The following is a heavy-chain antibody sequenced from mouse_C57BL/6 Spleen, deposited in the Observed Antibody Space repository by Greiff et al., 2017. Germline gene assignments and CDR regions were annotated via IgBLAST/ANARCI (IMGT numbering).Heavy chain of an antibody. CDR2: IYPGDGDT. CDR1: GYAFSSSW. CDR3: ARDDDYDRYFDV. J-gene: IGHJ1*03. Sequence: QVQLQQSGPELVKPGASVKISCTASGYAFSSSWMNWVKQRPGKGLEWIGRIYPGDGDTNYNGKFKGKNTLTADKSSSTAYMQLSSLTSEDSAVYFCARDDDYDRYFDVWGTGTTVTVSA. D-gene: IGHD2-4*01. V-gene: IGHV1-82*01.